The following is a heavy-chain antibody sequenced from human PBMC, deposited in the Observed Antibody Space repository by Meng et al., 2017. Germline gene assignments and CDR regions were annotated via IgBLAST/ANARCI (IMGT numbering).Heavy chain of an antibody. CDR1: GDSVSSANYY. CDR3: ARAFCRGGGCYTFDY. CDR2: IFYSGST. D-gene: IGHD2-15*01. Sequence: SETLSLTCTVSGDSVSSANYYWSWIRQPPGKELEWTGYIFYSGSTIYNPSLKSRVTMSVDTSQNQFSLNLSSVTAANTAVYYCARAFCRGGGCYTFDYWGQGTLVTVSS. J-gene: IGHJ4*02. V-gene: IGHV4-61*01.